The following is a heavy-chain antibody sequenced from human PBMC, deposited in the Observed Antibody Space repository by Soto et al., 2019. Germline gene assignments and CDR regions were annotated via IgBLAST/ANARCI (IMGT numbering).Heavy chain of an antibody. J-gene: IGHJ4*01. D-gene: IGHD6-6*01. CDR3: ARSLSTIGARPDY. CDR1: GYTFTGYF. V-gene: IGHV1-2*02. Sequence: GASVKVSCKASGYTFTGYFIHWVRQAPGQGLEWMGWINPNTGDRNYAQDFQGRVALTRDTSISTAFMELRDLTSADTAAYYCARSLSTIGARPDYWGHGTLVTVSS. CDR2: INPNTGDR.